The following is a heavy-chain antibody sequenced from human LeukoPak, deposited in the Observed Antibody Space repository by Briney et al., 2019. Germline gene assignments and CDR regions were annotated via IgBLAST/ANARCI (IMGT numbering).Heavy chain of an antibody. V-gene: IGHV1-2*02. CDR3: ATDDVTTGTKTALGY. J-gene: IGHJ4*02. D-gene: IGHD1-1*01. CDR2: INPNSGGT. CDR1: GYTLTGYY. Sequence: ASVKVSCKASGYTLTGYYMHWVRQAPGQGLEWMGWINPNSGGTNYAQKFQERVTINRDMSTSTAYMELSSLRSEDTAVYYCATDDVTTGTKTALGYWGQGTLVTVSS.